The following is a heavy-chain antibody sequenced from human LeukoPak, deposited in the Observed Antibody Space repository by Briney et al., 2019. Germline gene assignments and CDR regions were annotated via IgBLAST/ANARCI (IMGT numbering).Heavy chain of an antibody. CDR3: ARAFPASGSYGWFDP. Sequence: ASVKVSCKASGYTFTAYYIHWVRQAPGQGLEWMGGIIPIFGTANYAQKFQGRVTITADKSTSTAYMELSSLRSEDTAVYYCARAFPASGSYGWFDPWGQGTLVTVSS. V-gene: IGHV1-69*06. D-gene: IGHD1-26*01. CDR1: GYTFTAYY. CDR2: IIPIFGTA. J-gene: IGHJ5*02.